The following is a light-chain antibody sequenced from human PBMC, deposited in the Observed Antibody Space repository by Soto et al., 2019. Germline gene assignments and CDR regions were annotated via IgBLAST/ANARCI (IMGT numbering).Light chain of an antibody. Sequence: EIVLTQSAGTLSLSPGERATLSCRASQTVSGRYLAWFQQKPGQTPRLLIYDASTRAAGVPDGFSGSGSGTDFSLTINRLEPEDFAVYYCQPYGSSPWTFGQGTKVQIK. CDR2: DAS. CDR3: QPYGSSPWT. J-gene: IGKJ1*01. V-gene: IGKV3-20*01. CDR1: QTVSGRY.